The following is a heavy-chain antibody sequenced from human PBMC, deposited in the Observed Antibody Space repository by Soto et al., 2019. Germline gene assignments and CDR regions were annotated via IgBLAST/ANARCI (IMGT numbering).Heavy chain of an antibody. D-gene: IGHD6-19*01. CDR3: ARDIAVALIDY. Sequence: QVQLVKSGAEVKKPGASLKVSCKASGYTFTSYGISWVRQAPGQGLEWMGWISAYNGNTKPAQKLQGRVTMTTDASTSTAYSELRSLRSEDTAVYYCARDIAVALIDYWGQGTLVTVSS. CDR1: GYTFTSYG. J-gene: IGHJ4*02. V-gene: IGHV1-18*01. CDR2: ISAYNGNT.